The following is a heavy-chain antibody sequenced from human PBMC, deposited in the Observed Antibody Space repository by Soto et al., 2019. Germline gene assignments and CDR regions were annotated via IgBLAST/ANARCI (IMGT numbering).Heavy chain of an antibody. CDR1: GFTFSSYA. V-gene: IGHV3-23*01. CDR2: ISGSGGST. CDR3: AKVATMIVVVIHYYFDY. Sequence: GGSLRLSCAASGFTFSSYAMNWVRQAPGKGLEWVSAISGSGGSTYYADSVKGRFTISRDNSKNTLYLQMNSLRAEDTAVYYCAKVATMIVVVIHYYFDYWGQGTLVTVSS. J-gene: IGHJ4*02. D-gene: IGHD3-22*01.